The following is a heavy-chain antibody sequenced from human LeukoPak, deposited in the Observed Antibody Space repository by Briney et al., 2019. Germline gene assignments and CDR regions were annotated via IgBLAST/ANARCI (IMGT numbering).Heavy chain of an antibody. J-gene: IGHJ5*02. CDR1: GYSFTSYY. CDR3: ARDNSVGETAWWFDP. CDR2: INPSGSSA. V-gene: IGHV1-46*01. Sequence: ASVKVSCKASGYSFTSYYMHWVRQAPGQGLEWIGFINPSGSSAAYAQKFQGRLTMTRDMFTSTDYMELTSLTSDGTAVYYCARDNSVGETAWWFDPWGQGTLVTVSS. D-gene: IGHD1-26*01.